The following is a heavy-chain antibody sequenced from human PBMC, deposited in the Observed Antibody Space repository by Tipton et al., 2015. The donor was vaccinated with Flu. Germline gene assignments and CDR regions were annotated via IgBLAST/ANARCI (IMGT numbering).Heavy chain of an antibody. Sequence: SLRLSCAASGFTFSSYWMSWVRQAPGKGLEWVANIQEDGSEKNYVDSMKGRLTISRDNAKNSVCLQMISLRAEDTAVYYCARDKGYSSFDYWGQGTLVTFSS. CDR1: GFTFSSYW. CDR3: ARDKGYSSFDY. CDR2: IQEDGSEK. J-gene: IGHJ4*02. V-gene: IGHV3-7*01. D-gene: IGHD4-11*01.